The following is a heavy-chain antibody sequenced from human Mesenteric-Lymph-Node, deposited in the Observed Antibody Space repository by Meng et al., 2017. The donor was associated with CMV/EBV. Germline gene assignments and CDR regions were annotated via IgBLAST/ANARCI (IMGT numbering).Heavy chain of an antibody. CDR3: ARGPSYSSGFPDC. D-gene: IGHD6-19*01. V-gene: IGHV1-8*02. CDR2: MNPNSGNT. J-gene: IGHJ4*02. Sequence: QETLVQSGAEEKKTGASVKVSCKASGYTVTSFDINWVRQATGQGPEWMGWMNPNSGNTGYAQKFQGRVTLTRDTSISTAYMELSGLRSEDTAVYYCARGPSYSSGFPDCWGQGTLVTFSS. CDR1: GYTVTSFD.